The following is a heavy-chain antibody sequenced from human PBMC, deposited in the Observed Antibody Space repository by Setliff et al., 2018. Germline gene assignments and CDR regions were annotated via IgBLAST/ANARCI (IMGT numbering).Heavy chain of an antibody. CDR3: ARERGAGSSRWYSHDGFDI. CDR2: IYSDGSMT. Sequence: GGSLRLSCAASGFTFSSNWMNWVRQAPGKGLVWVSRIYSDGSMTDYADSVKGRFTISRDNARNILYLQMNSLKIEDTAVYFCARERGAGSSRWYSHDGFDIWGQGTMVTVSS. V-gene: IGHV3-74*01. CDR1: GFTFSSNW. D-gene: IGHD6-13*01. J-gene: IGHJ3*02.